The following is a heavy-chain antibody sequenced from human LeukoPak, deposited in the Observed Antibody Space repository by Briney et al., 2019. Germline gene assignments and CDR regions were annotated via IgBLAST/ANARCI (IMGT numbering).Heavy chain of an antibody. J-gene: IGHJ4*02. Sequence: SETLSLTCTVSGGSISSSDWWSWVRQPPGKGLEWIGEIYHSGSTNYNPSLKSRVTISVDKSKNQFSLKLSSVTAADTAVYYCARVDSSGYYHYFDYWGQGTLVTVSS. CDR2: IYHSGST. CDR1: GGSISSSDW. V-gene: IGHV4-4*02. D-gene: IGHD3-22*01. CDR3: ARVDSSGYYHYFDY.